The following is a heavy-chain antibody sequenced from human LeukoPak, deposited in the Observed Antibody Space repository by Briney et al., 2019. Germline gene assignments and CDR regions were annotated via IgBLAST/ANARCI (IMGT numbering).Heavy chain of an antibody. CDR1: GFTSSNYW. CDR3: AGSKNFDY. V-gene: IGHV3-74*01. Sequence: PGGSLRLSCAASGFTSSNYWMHWVRQAPGKGLVWVSRSNSGGSSTSYADSVKGRFTISRDNAKNTVYLQMNSLRAEDTAVYYCAGSKNFDYWGQGTLVTVSS. J-gene: IGHJ4*02. CDR2: SNSGGSST.